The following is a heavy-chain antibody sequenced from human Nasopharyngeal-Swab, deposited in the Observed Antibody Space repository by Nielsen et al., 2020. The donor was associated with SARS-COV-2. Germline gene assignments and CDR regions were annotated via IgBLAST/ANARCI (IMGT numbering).Heavy chain of an antibody. V-gene: IGHV4-30-2*01. J-gene: IGHJ4*02. Sequence: LRLSCAVSGGSISSGGYSWSWIRQPPGKGLEWIGYIYHSGSPYYNPSLKSRVTISVDRSKNQFSLKLSSVTAADTAVYYCARGGVVPWFDYWGQGTLVTVSS. CDR1: GGSISSGGYS. CDR3: ARGGVVPWFDY. CDR2: IYHSGSP. D-gene: IGHD3-3*01.